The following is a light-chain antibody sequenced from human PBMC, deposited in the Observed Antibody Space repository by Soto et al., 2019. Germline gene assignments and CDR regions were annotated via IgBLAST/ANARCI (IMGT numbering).Light chain of an antibody. CDR3: QQYGSSPDT. CDR1: QSVSSSF. CDR2: GAS. J-gene: IGKJ5*01. Sequence: EIVLTQSPGTLSLSPGERATLSCRASQSVSSSFLVWYQQKPGQAPRLLFFGASRRATGIPDRFSGSGSRTDFTLTISRLEPEDFAVYYCQQYGSSPDTFGQGTRLEIK. V-gene: IGKV3-20*01.